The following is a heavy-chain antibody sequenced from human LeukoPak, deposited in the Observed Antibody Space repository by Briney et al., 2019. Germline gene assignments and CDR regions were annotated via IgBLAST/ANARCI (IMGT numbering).Heavy chain of an antibody. CDR1: GFIFSTYW. Sequence: GGSLRLSCTGSGFIFSTYWMHWVRQAPGKGLVWVSRIKTDGSTKYYADSVKGRFTISRDNSKNTLYLQMNSLRAEDTAMYYCASWYHIDYWGQGTLVTVSS. V-gene: IGHV3-74*01. CDR2: IKTDGSTK. D-gene: IGHD2-2*01. CDR3: ASWYHIDY. J-gene: IGHJ4*02.